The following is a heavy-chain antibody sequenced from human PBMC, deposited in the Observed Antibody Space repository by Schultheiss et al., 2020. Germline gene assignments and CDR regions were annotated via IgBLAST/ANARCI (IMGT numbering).Heavy chain of an antibody. CDR1: GGSISSYY. CDR2: IYYSGST. V-gene: IGHV4-59*08. CDR3: ARWVQPYFDY. Sequence: SETLSLTCTVSGGSISSYYWSWIRQPPGKGLEWIGYIYYSGSTNYNPSLKSRVTISVDTSKNQFSLNLSSVTAADTAVYYCARWVQPYFDYWGQGTLVTVSS. J-gene: IGHJ4*02. D-gene: IGHD2-2*01.